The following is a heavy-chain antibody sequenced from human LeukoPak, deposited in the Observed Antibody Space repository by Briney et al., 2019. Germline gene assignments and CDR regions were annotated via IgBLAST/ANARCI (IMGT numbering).Heavy chain of an antibody. CDR3: AREVEYYDSSGYRPHAFDI. CDR1: GGSIISSNHY. J-gene: IGHJ3*02. V-gene: IGHV4-39*02. Sequence: SETLSLTCTVSGGSIISSNHYWGWTRQPPGEGLEWFGGISYSGGTAYNPSLRSRVTISVDTSKNQFSLKVNSVTAADTAVYYCAREVEYYDSSGYRPHAFDIWGQGTLVTVSS. CDR2: ISYSGGT. D-gene: IGHD3-22*01.